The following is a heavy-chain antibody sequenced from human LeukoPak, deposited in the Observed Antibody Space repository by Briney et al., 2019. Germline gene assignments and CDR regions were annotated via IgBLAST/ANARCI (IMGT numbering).Heavy chain of an antibody. Sequence: PSETLSLTCSVSGASVSSYYWSWIRQPAGKGLEWIGRIYTSESTNYNPSLKSRVTTSVDTSKNQLSLKLSSVTAADTAVYYCARANGNYDYFDYWGQGTLVTVS. CDR2: IYTSEST. CDR3: ARANGNYDYFDY. V-gene: IGHV4-4*07. J-gene: IGHJ4*02. CDR1: GASVSSYY. D-gene: IGHD1-7*01.